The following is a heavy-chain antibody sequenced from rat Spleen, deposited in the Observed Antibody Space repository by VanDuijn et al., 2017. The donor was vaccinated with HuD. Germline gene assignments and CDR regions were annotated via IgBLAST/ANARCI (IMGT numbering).Heavy chain of an antibody. Sequence: EVQLVESGGDLVQPGGSLKLSCMASGFTFNDYWMTWIRQAPGKGLEWVASITNNGVSTYYPDSVKDRFTISRDNTESTLYLQMHSLRSEDTATYYCASYTSLFDYWGQGVMVTVSS. V-gene: IGHV5-31*01. D-gene: IGHD1-10*01. CDR2: ITNNGVST. J-gene: IGHJ2*01. CDR1: GFTFNDYW. CDR3: ASYTSLFDY.